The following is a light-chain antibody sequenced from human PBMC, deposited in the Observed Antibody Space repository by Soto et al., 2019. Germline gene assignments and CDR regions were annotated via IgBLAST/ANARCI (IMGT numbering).Light chain of an antibody. CDR3: SSYTSSSTVV. Sequence: QSVLTQPPSASGTPGQRVTFSCSGSSSNIGSNYVFWYQHLPGTAPKLLIYRNNQRPSGVPDRFSGSKSGTSASLAISGLRSEDEADYYCSSYTSSSTVVFGGGTQLTVL. J-gene: IGLJ2*01. CDR2: RNN. CDR1: SSNIGSNY. V-gene: IGLV1-47*01.